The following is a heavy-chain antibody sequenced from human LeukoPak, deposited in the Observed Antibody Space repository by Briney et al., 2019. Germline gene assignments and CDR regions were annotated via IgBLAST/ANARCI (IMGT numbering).Heavy chain of an antibody. Sequence: PWGSLRLSCAASGFTFNTYSMNWVRQAPGKGLEWVSYISSSSSTIYYADSVKGRFTISRDNAKNSLYLQMNSLRDEDTAVYYCARDSVAAAGDFDYWGQGTLVTVSS. CDR3: ARDSVAAAGDFDY. CDR2: ISSSSSTI. D-gene: IGHD6-13*01. V-gene: IGHV3-48*02. CDR1: GFTFNTYS. J-gene: IGHJ4*02.